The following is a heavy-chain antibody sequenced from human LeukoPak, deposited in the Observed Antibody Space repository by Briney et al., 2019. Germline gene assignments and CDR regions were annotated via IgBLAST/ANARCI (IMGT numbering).Heavy chain of an antibody. CDR1: GFTVSGNY. CDR2: IYSGGST. CDR3: AGVIAARHFDY. V-gene: IGHV3-66*01. Sequence: PGGSLRLSCAASGFTVSGNYMSWVRQAPGKGLEWVSLIYSGGSTYYADSVKGRFTISRDNSMNTMFLQMNSLRAGDTAVYYCAGVIAARHFDYWGQGTLVTVSS. J-gene: IGHJ4*02. D-gene: IGHD6-6*01.